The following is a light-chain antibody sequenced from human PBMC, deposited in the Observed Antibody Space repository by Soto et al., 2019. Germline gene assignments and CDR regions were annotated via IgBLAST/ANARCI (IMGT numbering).Light chain of an antibody. Sequence: QSALTQPASVSGSPGQSITISCTGTSSDMGSNNYVSWFQQRPGKAPTLIIYEVSNRPSGVSTHFSGSKSGNTASLTISGLLPEDEAEYYCSSYTTTTRLFGGGTKVTVL. CDR2: EVS. J-gene: IGLJ3*02. CDR3: SSYTTTTRL. CDR1: SSDMGSNNY. V-gene: IGLV2-14*01.